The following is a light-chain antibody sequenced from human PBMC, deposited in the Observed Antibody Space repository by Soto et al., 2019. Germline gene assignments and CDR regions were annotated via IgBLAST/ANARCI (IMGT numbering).Light chain of an antibody. CDR3: ASYTTTRTLWV. Sequence: QSALTQPASVSGSPGQSITISCTGTSSDVGGYNHVSWYQHHPGKAPKVIIFEVNNRPSGISNRFSGSKSGNTASLTISGLQVEDEADYYCASYTTTRTLWVFGGGTKLTV. V-gene: IGLV2-14*01. CDR2: EVN. CDR1: SSDVGGYNH. J-gene: IGLJ3*02.